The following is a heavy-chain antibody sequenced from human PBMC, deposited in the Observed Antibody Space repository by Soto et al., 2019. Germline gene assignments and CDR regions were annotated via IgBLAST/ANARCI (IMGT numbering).Heavy chain of an antibody. D-gene: IGHD2-2*02. CDR2: IDWDDDK. J-gene: IGHJ4*02. Sequence: SGPTLVNPTQTLTLTCTFSGFSLPTTEMCVILIRQPPGKALEWLALIDWDDDKYYSPSLKTRLAISKDTSKNQVVLTMANMDPVDTATFYCARVVRNMGYIDSWGQGTLVTVYS. CDR3: ARVVRNMGYIDS. CDR1: GFSLPTTEMC. V-gene: IGHV2-70*01.